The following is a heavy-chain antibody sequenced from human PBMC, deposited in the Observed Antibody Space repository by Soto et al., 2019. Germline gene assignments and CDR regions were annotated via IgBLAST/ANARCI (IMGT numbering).Heavy chain of an antibody. J-gene: IGHJ4*02. D-gene: IGHD1-26*01. CDR1: GFTFSTFA. CDR2: ITGGSGFT. Sequence: GGSLRLSCAASGFTFSTFAMNWVRQAPGKGLEWVSGITGGSGFTFYADSVKGRFTISRDDSENTLFLQMSSPRAEDTAKYYCAKSGPTNYFDFWGQGTLVTVSS. CDR3: AKSGPTNYFDF. V-gene: IGHV3-23*01.